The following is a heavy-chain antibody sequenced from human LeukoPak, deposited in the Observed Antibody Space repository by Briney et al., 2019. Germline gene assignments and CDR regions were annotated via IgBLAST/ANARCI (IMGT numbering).Heavy chain of an antibody. V-gene: IGHV3-48*03. CDR2: ISSSGSTI. CDR3: ARDPSSGWYNNWFGP. J-gene: IGHJ5*02. D-gene: IGHD6-19*01. CDR1: GFTFSSYE. Sequence: GGSLRLSCAASGFTFSSYEMNWVRQAPGKGLEWVSYISSSGSTIYYADSVKGRFTISRDNAKNSLYLQMNSLRAEDTAVYYCARDPSSGWYNNWFGPWGQGALVTVSS.